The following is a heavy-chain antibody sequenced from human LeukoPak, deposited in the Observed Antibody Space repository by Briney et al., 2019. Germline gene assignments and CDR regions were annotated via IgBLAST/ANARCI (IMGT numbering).Heavy chain of an antibody. D-gene: IGHD4-17*01. Sequence: PSETLSLTCTVSGASISSGGYYWSWIRQHPGKGLEWNGYIYYSGRTYYNPSLKSRVTISVDTSKNQFSLKLSSVTAADTAVYYCARGSPDDYGDFEAFDVWGQGTMVTVSS. V-gene: IGHV4-31*03. CDR3: ARGSPDDYGDFEAFDV. J-gene: IGHJ3*01. CDR1: GASISSGGYY. CDR2: IYYSGRT.